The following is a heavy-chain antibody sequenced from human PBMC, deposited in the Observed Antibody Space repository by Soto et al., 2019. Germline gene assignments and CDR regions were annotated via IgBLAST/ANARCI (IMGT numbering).Heavy chain of an antibody. CDR2: ITSSSSTM. D-gene: IGHD2-21*02. Sequence: PGGSLRLSCAAGGFSFTSTSMKWVRQAPGKGLEWISYITSSSSTMYYADSVKGRFTISRDNAKNSLYLQMNSLRDEDTALHYCARGRVGTAYFDCWRQGTLVTVPS. J-gene: IGHJ4*02. CDR3: ARGRVGTAYFDC. V-gene: IGHV3-48*02. CDR1: GFSFTSTS.